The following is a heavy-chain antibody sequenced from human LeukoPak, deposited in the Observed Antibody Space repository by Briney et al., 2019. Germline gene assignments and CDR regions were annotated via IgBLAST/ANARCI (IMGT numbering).Heavy chain of an antibody. CDR1: GGSISSGGYY. Sequence: SQTLSLTCTVSGGSISSGGYYWSWIRQHPGKGLEWIGYIYYSGSTYYNPSLKSRVTISVDTYKNQFSLKLSSVTAADTAVYYCARDASNAGGFDYWGQGTLVTVSS. CDR3: ARDASNAGGFDY. CDR2: IYYSGST. J-gene: IGHJ4*02. D-gene: IGHD2-2*01. V-gene: IGHV4-31*03.